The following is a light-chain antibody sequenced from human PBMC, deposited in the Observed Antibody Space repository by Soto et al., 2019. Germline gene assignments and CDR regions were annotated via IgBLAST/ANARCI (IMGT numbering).Light chain of an antibody. V-gene: IGKV3-20*01. Sequence: EIVLTQSPGTLSLSPGERATLSCRASQSISSSNLAWYQQKPGQAPRLLLYGAYNRAAGIPDRFSGSGSGTDFTLTISRIEPEDFVVYYCHQYGRSPDWDRWTFGQGTKVEVK. CDR3: HQYGRSPDWDRWT. CDR2: GAY. J-gene: IGKJ1*01. CDR1: QSISSSN.